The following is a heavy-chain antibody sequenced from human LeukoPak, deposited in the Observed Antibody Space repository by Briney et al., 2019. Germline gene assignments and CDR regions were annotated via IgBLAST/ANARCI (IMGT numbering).Heavy chain of an antibody. CDR2: INPSGGST. D-gene: IGHD6-13*01. Sequence: GASVKVSCKAFGYTFANHDVYWVRQAPGQGLEWMGIINPSGGSTSYAQKFQGRVTMTRDTSTSTVYMELSSLRSEDTAVYYCASGIAAAGTQGLGNDYWGQGTLVTVSS. CDR3: ASGIAAAGTQGLGNDY. J-gene: IGHJ4*02. CDR1: GYTFANHD. V-gene: IGHV1-46*01.